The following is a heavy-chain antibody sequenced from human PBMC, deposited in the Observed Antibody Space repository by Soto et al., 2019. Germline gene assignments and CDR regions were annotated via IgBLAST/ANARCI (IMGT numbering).Heavy chain of an antibody. V-gene: IGHV3-48*03. J-gene: IGHJ4*02. CDR2: ISYTSTTI. CDR1: GLTFSTDE. CDR3: VREGGSLAFDS. Sequence: EVQLVASGGDLVPPGGSLRLSCAVSGLTFSTDEMNWVRQAPGKGLEWLAYISYTSTTIKYADSVKGRFAVSRDNAKKSLYLQMHNLRVEDTAIYYCVREGGSLAFDSWGQGTLVPVSS. D-gene: IGHD1-1*01.